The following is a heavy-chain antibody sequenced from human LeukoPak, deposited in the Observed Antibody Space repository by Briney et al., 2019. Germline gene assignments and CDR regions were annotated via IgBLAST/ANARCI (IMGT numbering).Heavy chain of an antibody. CDR1: GFTFDDYA. CDR2: FSWNSGSI. J-gene: IGHJ4*02. Sequence: GGSLRLSCAASGFTFDDYAMHWVRQAPGKGLEWVSGFSWNSGSIGYADSVKGRFTISRDNAKNSLYLQMNSLRAEDTALYYCAKLSYYDSSGYWYYFDYWGQGTLVTVSS. D-gene: IGHD3-22*01. CDR3: AKLSYYDSSGYWYYFDY. V-gene: IGHV3-9*01.